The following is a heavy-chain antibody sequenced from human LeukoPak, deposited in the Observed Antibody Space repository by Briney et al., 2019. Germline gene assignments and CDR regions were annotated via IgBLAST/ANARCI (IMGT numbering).Heavy chain of an antibody. D-gene: IGHD4-17*01. J-gene: IGHJ6*02. CDR2: ISGSGGST. CDR3: AKRGIGTVTTGVGGPRTYGMDV. CDR1: GFTFSSYA. Sequence: QSGGSLRLSCAASGFTFSSYAMSWVRQAPGKGLEWVSAISGSGGSTYYADSVKGRFTISRDNSKNTLYLQMNSLRAEDTAVYYCAKRGIGTVTTGVGGPRTYGMDVWGQGTTVTVSS. V-gene: IGHV3-23*01.